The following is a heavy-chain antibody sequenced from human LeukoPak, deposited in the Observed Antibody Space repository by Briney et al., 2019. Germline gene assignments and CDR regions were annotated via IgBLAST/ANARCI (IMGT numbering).Heavy chain of an antibody. Sequence: GGSLRLSCAASGFTFRSYTMNWVRQAPGKGLEWVSSIRSSSSYIYYADSVKGRFTISRDNANNSLYLQMDSLRAEDTPVYYCARALSTTVTTAFNIWGQGTMVTVSS. CDR3: ARALSTTVTTAFNI. V-gene: IGHV3-21*01. CDR1: GFTFRSYT. CDR2: IRSSSSYI. D-gene: IGHD4-17*01. J-gene: IGHJ3*02.